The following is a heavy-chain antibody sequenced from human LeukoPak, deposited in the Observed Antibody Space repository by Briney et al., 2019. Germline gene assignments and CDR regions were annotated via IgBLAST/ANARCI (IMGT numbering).Heavy chain of an antibody. CDR2: ISSSSSYI. CDR1: GFTFSSYS. V-gene: IGHV3-21*01. J-gene: IGHJ4*02. CDR3: ARKEGIAAGFDY. D-gene: IGHD6-13*01. Sequence: GGSLRLSCAASGFTFSSYSMNWVRQAPGKGLEWVSSISSSSSYIYYADSVKGRFTISRDNAKNSLYLQMNSLRAEDTAVYYCARKEGIAAGFDYWGQGTLVTVSS.